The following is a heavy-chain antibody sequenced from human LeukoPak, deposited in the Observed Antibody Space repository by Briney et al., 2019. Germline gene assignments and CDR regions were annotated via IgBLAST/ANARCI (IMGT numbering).Heavy chain of an antibody. Sequence: ASVKVSCKASGYTFTSYDINWVRQATGQGLEWMGWMNPNSGNTGYAQKFQGRDTMTRNTSISTAYMELSSLRSEDTAVYYCARGRILYYYGSGSYPNDYWGQGTLVTVSS. D-gene: IGHD3-10*01. CDR3: ARGRILYYYGSGSYPNDY. CDR2: MNPNSGNT. CDR1: GYTFTSYD. V-gene: IGHV1-8*01. J-gene: IGHJ4*02.